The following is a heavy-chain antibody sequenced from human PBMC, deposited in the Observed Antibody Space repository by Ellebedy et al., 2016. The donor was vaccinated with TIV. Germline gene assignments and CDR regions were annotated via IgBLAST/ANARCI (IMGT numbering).Heavy chain of an antibody. Sequence: GGSLRLSXAASGFTFSSYAMSWVRQAPGKGLEWVSAITGGGVSTYSADSVKGRVTIFRDNSKNTLSVRINSLRPEDTAVYYCARADCTGGNCYIDYWGQGTLVTVSS. V-gene: IGHV3-23*01. J-gene: IGHJ4*02. D-gene: IGHD2-8*02. CDR3: ARADCTGGNCYIDY. CDR2: ITGGGVST. CDR1: GFTFSSYA.